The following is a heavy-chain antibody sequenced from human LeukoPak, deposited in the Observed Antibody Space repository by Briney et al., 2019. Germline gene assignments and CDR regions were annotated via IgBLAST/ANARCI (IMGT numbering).Heavy chain of an antibody. D-gene: IGHD1-14*01. CDR1: GDSISDSDW. J-gene: IGHJ4*02. V-gene: IGHV4-4*02. CDR3: ARAGIPWNPADC. Sequence: SGTLSLTCAVSGDSISDSDWWTWVRRPPGKGLEWIGEIRHSGSTNYSPSLKSRVTISIDKSKNQLSLKLSSVTAADTANYFCARAGIPWNPADCWGQGTLVIVSS. CDR2: IRHSGST.